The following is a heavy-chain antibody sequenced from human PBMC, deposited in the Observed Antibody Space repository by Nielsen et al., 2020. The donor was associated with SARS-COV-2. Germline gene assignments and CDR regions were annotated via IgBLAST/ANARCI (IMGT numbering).Heavy chain of an antibody. Sequence: WIRQPPGKGLEWVANINQDGGEKYYVDSVKGRFTISRDNAKNSLYLQMNSLRAEDTAVYYCARDVGLHYYGMDVWGQGTTVTVSS. CDR2: INQDGGEK. CDR3: ARDVGLHYYGMDV. V-gene: IGHV3-7*01. J-gene: IGHJ6*02. D-gene: IGHD2-15*01.